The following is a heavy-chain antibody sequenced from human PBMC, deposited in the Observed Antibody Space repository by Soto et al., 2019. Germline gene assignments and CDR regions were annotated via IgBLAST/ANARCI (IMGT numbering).Heavy chain of an antibody. CDR2: IWYDGSNK. D-gene: IGHD3-16*01. CDR3: AREKNYAYSGDYYGMDV. J-gene: IGHJ6*02. V-gene: IGHV3-33*01. CDR1: GFTFSSYG. Sequence: GGSLRLSCAASGFTFSSYGMHWVRQAPGKGLEWVAVIWYDGSNKYYADSVKGRFTISRDNSKNTLYLQMNSLRAEDTAVYYCAREKNYAYSGDYYGMDVWGQGTTVTVSS.